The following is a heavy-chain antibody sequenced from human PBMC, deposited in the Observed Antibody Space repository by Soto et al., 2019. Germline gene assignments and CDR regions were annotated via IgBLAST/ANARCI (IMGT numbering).Heavy chain of an antibody. J-gene: IGHJ3*01. Sequence: EVQLVESGGGLIQPGGSLRLSCKASGFNVSSHYMCWVRQAPGKGLEWVSFVYSGGDRYYADSVKGRFSISRDNSKNTLYIQMNSLRAEDTGVYYCARSFFYDSSGYPHHAFDVWGQGTMVTVSS. CDR1: GFNVSSHY. CDR3: ARSFFYDSSGYPHHAFDV. CDR2: VYSGGDR. D-gene: IGHD3-22*01. V-gene: IGHV3-53*01.